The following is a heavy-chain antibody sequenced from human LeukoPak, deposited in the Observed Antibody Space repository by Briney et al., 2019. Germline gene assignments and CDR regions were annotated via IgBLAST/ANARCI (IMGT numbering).Heavy chain of an antibody. CDR2: IIPIFGIA. CDR3: ASLVVPAATDY. CDR1: GGTFSSYA. D-gene: IGHD2-2*01. V-gene: IGHV1-69*04. Sequence: ASVKVSCKASGGTFSSYAISWVRQAPGQGLEWMGRIIPIFGIANYAQKFQGRVTITADKSTSTAYMELSSLRSEDTAVYYCASLVVPAATDYWGQGTLVTVSS. J-gene: IGHJ4*02.